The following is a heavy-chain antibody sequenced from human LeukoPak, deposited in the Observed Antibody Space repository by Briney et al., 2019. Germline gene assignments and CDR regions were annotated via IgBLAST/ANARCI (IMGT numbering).Heavy chain of an antibody. Sequence: GRSLRLSCAASGFTFSSYSMNWVRQAPGKGLEWVSSISSSSSYIYYADSVKGRFTISRDNAKKSLYLQMNSLRVEDTAVYYCARAYSERYGLGYYYMDVWGKGTTVTVSS. D-gene: IGHD1-26*01. CDR2: ISSSSSYI. V-gene: IGHV3-21*01. CDR1: GFTFSSYS. J-gene: IGHJ6*03. CDR3: ARAYSERYGLGYYYMDV.